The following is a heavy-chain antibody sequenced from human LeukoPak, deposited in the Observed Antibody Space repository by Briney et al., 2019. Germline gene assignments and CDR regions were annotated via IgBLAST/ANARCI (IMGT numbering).Heavy chain of an antibody. CDR2: IYYSGST. CDR3: ARERLSSSSRVRGLFDY. D-gene: IGHD6-6*01. Sequence: SETLSLTRTVSGGSISSSSYYWGWIRQPPGKGLEWIGSIYYSGSTYYNPSLKSRVTISVDMSKNQFSLKLSSVTAADTAVYYCARERLSSSSRVRGLFDYWGQGTLVTVSS. CDR1: GGSISSSSYY. V-gene: IGHV4-39*07. J-gene: IGHJ4*02.